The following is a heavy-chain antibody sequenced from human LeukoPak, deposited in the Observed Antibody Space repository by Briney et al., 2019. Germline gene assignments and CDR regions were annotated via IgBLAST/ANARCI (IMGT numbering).Heavy chain of an antibody. J-gene: IGHJ4*02. CDR3: ARSVHDTSGYAY. D-gene: IGHD3-22*01. V-gene: IGHV3-66*02. CDR2: MYSGGAT. CDR1: GFTVSSSY. Sequence: GGSLRLSCAASGFTVSSSYMSWVRQAPGKGLEWVSVMYSGGATYYANSVKGRFTISRDYSKNTLNLQMNSLGTEDTAVYFCARSVHDTSGYAYWGQGTLVTVSS.